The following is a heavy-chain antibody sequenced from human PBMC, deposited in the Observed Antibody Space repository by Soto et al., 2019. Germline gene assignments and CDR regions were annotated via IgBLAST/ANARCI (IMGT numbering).Heavy chain of an antibody. CDR1: GFTFSSYS. CDR2: ISSSSSTI. J-gene: IGHJ4*02. CDR3: ARDYCSSTSCPYGGFDY. V-gene: IGHV3-48*01. D-gene: IGHD2-2*01. Sequence: EVQLVESGGGLVQPGGSLRLSCAASGFTFSSYSMNWVRRAPGKGLEWVSYISSSSSTIYYADSVKGRFTISRDNAKNSLYLQMNSLRAEDTAVYYCARDYCSSTSCPYGGFDYWGQGTLVTVSS.